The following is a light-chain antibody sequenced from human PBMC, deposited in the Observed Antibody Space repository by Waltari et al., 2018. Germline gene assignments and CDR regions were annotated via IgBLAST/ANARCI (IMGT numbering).Light chain of an antibody. Sequence: QSALTQPPSASGSPGQSVTISCTGTSTDVGVYNYVSWYQQHPGKPPKLMIYEVSKRPSGVPGRFPGSKSGTTAPLTVSGLQAEDEADYYCSSYAGSDNLIFGGGTKLTVL. V-gene: IGLV2-8*01. J-gene: IGLJ2*01. CDR2: EVS. CDR3: SSYAGSDNLI. CDR1: STDVGVYNY.